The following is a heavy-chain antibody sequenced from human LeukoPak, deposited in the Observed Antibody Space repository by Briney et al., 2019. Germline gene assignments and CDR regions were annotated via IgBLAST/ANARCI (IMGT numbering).Heavy chain of an antibody. CDR3: ASGGFGDYQEYFQH. V-gene: IGHV3-33*01. J-gene: IGHJ1*01. D-gene: IGHD4-17*01. CDR1: GFTFSSYG. Sequence: GGSLRLSCAASGFTFSSYGMHWVRQAPGKGLEWVAVIWYDGSNKYYADSVKGRFTISRDNSKNTLYLQMNSLRAEDTAVYYCASGGFGDYQEYFQHWGQGTLVTVSS. CDR2: IWYDGSNK.